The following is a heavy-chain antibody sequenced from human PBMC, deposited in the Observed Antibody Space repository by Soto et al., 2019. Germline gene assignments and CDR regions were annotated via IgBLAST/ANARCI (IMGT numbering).Heavy chain of an antibody. D-gene: IGHD6-19*01. J-gene: IGHJ4*02. CDR1: GYTFTIYH. CDR2: INPSGGSA. Sequence: ASVTVSCKASGYTFTIYHMHWVRQAPGQGLEWMGIINPSGGSANYAQEFQGRVTMTVDTSTSTVYMELSSLTSDDTAVYYCARRGYDSGWSLDYWGQGTLVTVSS. CDR3: ARRGYDSGWSLDY. V-gene: IGHV1-46*01.